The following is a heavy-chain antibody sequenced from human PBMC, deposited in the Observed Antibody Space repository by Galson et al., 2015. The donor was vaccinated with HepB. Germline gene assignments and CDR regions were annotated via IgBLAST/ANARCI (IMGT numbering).Heavy chain of an antibody. CDR3: AAHANIVVVPAADYYFDY. V-gene: IGHV3-48*01. Sequence: SLRLSCAASGFTFRSYSMNWVRQAPGKGLEWVSYISSSSSTIYYADSVKGRFTISRDNAKNSLYLQMNSPRAEDTAVYYCAAHANIVVVPAADYYFDYWGQGTLVTVSS. CDR1: GFTFRSYS. CDR2: ISSSSSTI. D-gene: IGHD2-2*01. J-gene: IGHJ4*02.